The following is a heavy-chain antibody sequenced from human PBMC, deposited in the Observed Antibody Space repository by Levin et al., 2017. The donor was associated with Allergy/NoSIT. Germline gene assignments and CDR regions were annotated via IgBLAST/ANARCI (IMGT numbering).Heavy chain of an antibody. D-gene: IGHD5-18*01. J-gene: IGHJ4*02. CDR2: IYLSGST. Sequence: SETLSLTCAVSGGSISSGGYSWSWIRQPPGKGLEWIGNIYLSGSTNDNPSLKSRVTMSVDRPKHQFSLKLSYVTAAETAVYYCARVAGYSYGYYFDYWGPGTLVTVSS. V-gene: IGHV4-30-2*01. CDR1: GGSISSGGYS. CDR3: ARVAGYSYGYYFDY.